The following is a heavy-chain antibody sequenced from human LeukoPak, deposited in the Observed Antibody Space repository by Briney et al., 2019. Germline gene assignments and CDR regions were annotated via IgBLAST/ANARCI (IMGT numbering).Heavy chain of an antibody. Sequence: GGSLRLSCAASGVTFSTYAMGWVRQFPGKGLEWVSAISGSGGSTYYADSVKGRFTISRDNSKNTLHLQMNSLRAEDTAVYYCAKGPLIEVTGTTWDYWGQGTLVTVSS. V-gene: IGHV3-23*01. J-gene: IGHJ4*02. CDR2: ISGSGGST. D-gene: IGHD6-19*01. CDR3: AKGPLIEVTGTTWDY. CDR1: GVTFSTYA.